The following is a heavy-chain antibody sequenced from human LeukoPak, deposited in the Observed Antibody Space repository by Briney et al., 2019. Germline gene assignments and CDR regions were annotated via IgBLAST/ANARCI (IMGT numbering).Heavy chain of an antibody. Sequence: PGGSLRLSCAASGFIFSSYWMHWVRHAPGKGLAWVSRNTDGSSTSYADSVKGRFTISRDNAKNTLYLQMNSLRAEDTAVYYCVKDRPRVAVAGTIVDYWGQGTLVTVSS. J-gene: IGHJ4*02. CDR2: NTDGSST. CDR3: VKDRPRVAVAGTIVDY. V-gene: IGHV3-74*01. D-gene: IGHD6-19*01. CDR1: GFIFSSYW.